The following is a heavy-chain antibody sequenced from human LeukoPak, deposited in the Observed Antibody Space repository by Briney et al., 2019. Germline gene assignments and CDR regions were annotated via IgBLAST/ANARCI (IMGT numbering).Heavy chain of an antibody. V-gene: IGHV3-48*03. Sequence: GGSLRLSCAASGFTFSSYDMWWVRQAPGKGLEWVSYISSSSSSIYYADSVKGRFTISRDNAKNTVDLQMNSLRAEDTAVYYCARGGSGCFDIWGQGTMVTVSS. CDR3: ARGGSGCFDI. J-gene: IGHJ3*02. CDR2: ISSSSSSI. D-gene: IGHD1-26*01. CDR1: GFTFSSYD.